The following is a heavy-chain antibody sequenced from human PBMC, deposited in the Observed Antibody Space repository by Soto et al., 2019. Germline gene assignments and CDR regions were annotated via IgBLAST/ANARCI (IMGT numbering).Heavy chain of an antibody. D-gene: IGHD2-21*02. V-gene: IGHV1-46*01. J-gene: IGHJ3*02. CDR1: GYSFTSYY. CDR3: ARGREVVTAKLWASAFDI. Sequence: GASVKVSCKASGYSFTSYYIHWVRQAPGQGLEWMGIIDPSDGSTRYVQKFQGRVTMTRDSSTSTVYMELTSLRSVDTAVYFCARGREVVTAKLWASAFDIWGQGTVVTVSS. CDR2: IDPSDGST.